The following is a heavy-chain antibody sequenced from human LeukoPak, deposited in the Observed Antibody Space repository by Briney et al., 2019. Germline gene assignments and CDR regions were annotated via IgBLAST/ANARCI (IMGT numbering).Heavy chain of an antibody. D-gene: IGHD2-21*01. Sequence: GRSLTLSCQASGFTLRNYGMHWVRQAHGKGLEWVAVVLYDGSNKYYADSVKGRFTIYRDQSKNKLSLQMNSLRTEDTAVYYCAKGDSSGAFYYWGQGTLVTVSS. CDR2: VLYDGSNK. V-gene: IGHV3-30*18. CDR3: AKGDSSGAFYY. J-gene: IGHJ4*02. CDR1: GFTLRNYG.